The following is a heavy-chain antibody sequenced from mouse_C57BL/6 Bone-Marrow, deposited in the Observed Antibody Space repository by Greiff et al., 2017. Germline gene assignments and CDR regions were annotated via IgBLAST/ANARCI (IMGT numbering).Heavy chain of an antibody. D-gene: IGHD1-1*01. Sequence: QVQLQQPGAELVMPGASVKLSCKASGYTFTSYWMHWVKQRPGQGLEWIGEIDPSDSYTNSNQKFKGKSTLTVDKSSSTAYMQLSSLTSEDSAVYYCALSTVVDYYAMDYWGQGTSVTVSS. CDR2: IDPSDSYT. V-gene: IGHV1-69*01. CDR3: ALSTVVDYYAMDY. CDR1: GYTFTSYW. J-gene: IGHJ4*01.